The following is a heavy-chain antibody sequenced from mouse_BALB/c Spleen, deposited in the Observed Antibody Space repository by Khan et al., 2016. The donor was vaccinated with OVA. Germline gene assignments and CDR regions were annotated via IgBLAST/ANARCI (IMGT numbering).Heavy chain of an antibody. CDR2: TNPTNGRT. CDR1: GYTFTSYW. CDR3: ARIKKIVATYFDY. Sequence: QVRLQQSGAELVKAGASVKMSCKASGYTFTSYWMHWVKQRLGQGLEWFAETNPTNGRTYYNEKFKSKATLTVDKSSSTAYILLSGPTFEDSAVYYCARIKKIVATYFDYWGQGTTLTVSS. J-gene: IGHJ2*01. D-gene: IGHD1-1*01. V-gene: IGHV1S81*02.